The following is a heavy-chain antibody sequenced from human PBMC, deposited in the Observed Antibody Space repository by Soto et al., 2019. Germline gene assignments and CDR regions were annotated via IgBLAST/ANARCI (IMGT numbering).Heavy chain of an antibody. J-gene: IGHJ4*02. V-gene: IGHV3-53*02. Sequence: EVQLVETGGGLIQPGGSLRLSCAASGFTVGTSFMSWVRQAPGKGLEWVSVIYSGGTIYYADSVKGRFTTSRDNSKNTLYFQMNSLRAEDTGVYYCAREGLGGTFDYWGQGTLVTVSS. CDR2: IYSGGTI. CDR3: AREGLGGTFDY. CDR1: GFTVGTSF. D-gene: IGHD1-26*01.